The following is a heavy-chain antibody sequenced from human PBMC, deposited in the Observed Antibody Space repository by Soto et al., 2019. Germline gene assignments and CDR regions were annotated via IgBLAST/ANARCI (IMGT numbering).Heavy chain of an antibody. Sequence: QVHLVQSGAEVKKPGASVKVSCTASGYTFTSYDINWVRQAAGQGPEWMGYMNPHSGRTGYAEKFQGRVTITMDTSTSTVYMDLSRLTSEDTAVYYSARYGGEPTWGQGTLVTVSS. CDR3: ARYGGEPT. D-gene: IGHD2-21*01. J-gene: IGHJ4*02. V-gene: IGHV1-8*01. CDR2: MNPHSGRT. CDR1: GYTFTSYD.